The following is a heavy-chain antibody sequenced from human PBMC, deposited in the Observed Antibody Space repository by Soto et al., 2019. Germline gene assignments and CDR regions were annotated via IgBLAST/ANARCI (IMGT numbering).Heavy chain of an antibody. D-gene: IGHD3-3*01. J-gene: IGHJ4*02. Sequence: PSETLSLTCTVSGGSISSYYWSWIRQPPGKGLEWIGYIYYSGSTNYNPSLKSRVTISVDTSKNQFSLKLSSVTAADTAVYYCARATIFGVVEFDYWGQGTLVTVSS. V-gene: IGHV4-59*13. CDR1: GGSISSYY. CDR3: ARATIFGVVEFDY. CDR2: IYYSGST.